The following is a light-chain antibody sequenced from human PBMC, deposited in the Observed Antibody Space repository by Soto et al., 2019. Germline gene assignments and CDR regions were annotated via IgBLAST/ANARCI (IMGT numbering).Light chain of an antibody. CDR2: DAS. Sequence: EIVLTQSPATLSLSPGERATLSCRASQSVSSYLAWYQQSPGQAPRLHIYDASNRATGITARFSGSGSGTDFTLTSSSLEPEDFAVYYCQQRSNWPLTFGGGTKVEIK. V-gene: IGKV3-11*01. CDR3: QQRSNWPLT. J-gene: IGKJ4*01. CDR1: QSVSSY.